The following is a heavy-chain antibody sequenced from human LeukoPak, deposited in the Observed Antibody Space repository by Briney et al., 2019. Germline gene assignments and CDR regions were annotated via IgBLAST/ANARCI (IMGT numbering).Heavy chain of an antibody. Sequence: GGSQRLSCAASGFIFSNQWMHWVRHAPGKGLVWVSRSKADGSSTTYADSVKGRFTISRDNAKDTLYLQMNSLTAEDTAVYYCARSDWFDPWGQGTLVTVSS. CDR1: GFIFSNQW. CDR3: ARSDWFDP. V-gene: IGHV3-74*01. CDR2: SKADGSST. J-gene: IGHJ5*02.